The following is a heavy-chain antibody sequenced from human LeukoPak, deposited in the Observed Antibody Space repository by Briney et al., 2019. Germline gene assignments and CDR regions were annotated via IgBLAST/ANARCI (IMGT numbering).Heavy chain of an antibody. V-gene: IGHV4-59*10. D-gene: IGHD6-19*01. Sequence: SETLSLTCAVYGGSFSGYYWSWIRQPAGKGLQWIGRIYTSGSTNYNPSLKSRVTMSVDTSKNQFSLKLSSVTAADTAVYYCARTAVAALGWFDPWGQGTLVTVSS. CDR2: IYTSGST. CDR3: ARTAVAALGWFDP. CDR1: GGSFSGYY. J-gene: IGHJ5*02.